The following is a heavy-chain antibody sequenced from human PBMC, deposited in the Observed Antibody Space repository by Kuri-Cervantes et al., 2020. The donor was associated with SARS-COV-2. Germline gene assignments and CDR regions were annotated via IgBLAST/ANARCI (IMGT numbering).Heavy chain of an antibody. CDR1: GFTFSSYA. D-gene: IGHD5-18*01. CDR2: ISGSGGST. Sequence: GESLKISCAASGFTFSSYAMSWVRQAPGKGLEWVSAISGSGGSTYYADSVKGRFTISRDNSKNTLYLQMNSLRAEDTAVYYCARAPHVDTAMGHYFDYWGQGTLVTVSS. J-gene: IGHJ4*02. V-gene: IGHV3-23*01. CDR3: ARAPHVDTAMGHYFDY.